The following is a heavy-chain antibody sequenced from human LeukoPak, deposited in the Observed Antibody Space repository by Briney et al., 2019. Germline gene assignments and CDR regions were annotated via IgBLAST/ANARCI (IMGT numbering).Heavy chain of an antibody. D-gene: IGHD5-18*01. CDR1: GFTFSSYW. CDR2: IKQDGSEK. V-gene: IGHV3-7*01. J-gene: IGHJ4*02. Sequence: PGGSLRLSCAASGFTFSSYWMSWVRQAPGKGLEWVANIKQDGSEKYYVDSVKGRFTISRDNAKNSLYLQMNSLRAEDTAVYYCARTLRMDAAVFALKLYYFDYWGQGTLVTVSS. CDR3: ARTLRMDAAVFALKLYYFDY.